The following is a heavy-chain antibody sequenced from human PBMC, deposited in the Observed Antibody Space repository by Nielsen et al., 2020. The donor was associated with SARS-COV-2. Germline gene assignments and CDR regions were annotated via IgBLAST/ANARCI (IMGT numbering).Heavy chain of an antibody. CDR2: ISSSSSYI. CDR3: ARDLRPIVAPSMTVAGKIFDY. V-gene: IGHV3-21*01. J-gene: IGHJ4*02. Sequence: VRQAPGKGLEWVSSISSSSSYIYYADSVKGRFTIPRDNARNSLYLQMDSLRAEDTAVYYCARDLRPIVAPSMTVAGKIFDYWGQGTLVTVSS. D-gene: IGHD6-19*01.